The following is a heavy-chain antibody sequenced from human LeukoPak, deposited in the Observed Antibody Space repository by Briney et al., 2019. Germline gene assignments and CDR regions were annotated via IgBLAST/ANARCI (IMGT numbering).Heavy chain of an antibody. CDR2: IHHSGST. D-gene: IGHD2-2*01. CDR3: ARDNRAGYAARNNWFDP. CDR1: GGSFSGYY. Sequence: SETLSLTCAVYGGSFSGYYWSWIRQPPGKGLEWIGEIHHSGSTNYNPSLKSRVTISVDTSKNQFSLKLSSVTAADTAVYYCARDNRAGYAARNNWFDPWGQGTLVTVSS. V-gene: IGHV4-34*01. J-gene: IGHJ5*02.